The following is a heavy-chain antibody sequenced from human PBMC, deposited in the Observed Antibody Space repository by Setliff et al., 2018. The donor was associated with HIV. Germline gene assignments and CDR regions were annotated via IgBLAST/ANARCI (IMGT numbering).Heavy chain of an antibody. CDR3: AREGSPIYYFDY. J-gene: IGHJ4*02. Sequence: GASVKVSCKASGYLFTGYYIHWVRQAPGQGLEWMGWINVNSGGTKYAQKFQGRVTMTRDTSISTAYMEVSSLRSDDTAVYYCAREGSPIYYFDYWSQGTLVTVSS. D-gene: IGHD3-10*01. V-gene: IGHV1-2*02. CDR2: INVNSGGT. CDR1: GYLFTGYY.